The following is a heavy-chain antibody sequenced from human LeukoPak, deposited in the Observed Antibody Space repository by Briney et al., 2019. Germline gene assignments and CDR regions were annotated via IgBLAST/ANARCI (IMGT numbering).Heavy chain of an antibody. V-gene: IGHV1-24*01. Sequence: ASVKVSCKVSGYTLTELSMHWVRQAPGKGLEWMGGFDPEDGETIYAQKFQGRVTMTEDTSTDTAYMELGSLRSEDTAVYYCATPHYSNYGLLLFDYWGQGTLVTVSS. D-gene: IGHD4-11*01. CDR1: GYTLTELS. CDR3: ATPHYSNYGLLLFDY. CDR2: FDPEDGET. J-gene: IGHJ4*02.